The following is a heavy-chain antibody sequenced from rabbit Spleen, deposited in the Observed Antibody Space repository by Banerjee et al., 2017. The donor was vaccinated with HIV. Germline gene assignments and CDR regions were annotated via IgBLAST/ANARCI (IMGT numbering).Heavy chain of an antibody. Sequence: QEQLVESGGGLVQPEGSLTLTCKASGVSFSDKDVMCWVRQAPGKGLEWIACINAVTGKAVYASWAKGRFTFSKTSSTTVTLQMTSLTAADTATYFCARGPNDGGGIPDYFNLWGPGTLVTVS. D-gene: IGHD7-1*01. CDR2: INAVTGKA. CDR3: ARGPNDGGGIPDYFNL. CDR1: GVSFSDKDV. V-gene: IGHV1S45*01. J-gene: IGHJ4*01.